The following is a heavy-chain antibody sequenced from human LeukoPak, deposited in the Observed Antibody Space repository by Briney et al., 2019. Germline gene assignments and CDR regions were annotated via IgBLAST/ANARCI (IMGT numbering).Heavy chain of an antibody. V-gene: IGHV1-2*02. CDR3: ARAYCSSTSCNFDY. Sequence: GGSVTVSCTASGYTFTGYYMHWVRQAPGQGLEWMGWINHNSGGTNYAQKFQGRVTMTRDTSISTAYMELSRLRSDDTAVYYCARAYCSSTSCNFDYWGQGTLVPVSS. CDR1: GYTFTGYY. CDR2: INHNSGGT. J-gene: IGHJ4*02. D-gene: IGHD2-2*01.